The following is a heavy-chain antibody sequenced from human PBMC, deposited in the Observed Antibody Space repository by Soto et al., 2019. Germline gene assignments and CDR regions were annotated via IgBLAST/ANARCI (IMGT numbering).Heavy chain of an antibody. D-gene: IGHD5-12*01. Sequence: GGSLRLSCAASGFTFSSYGMHWVRQAPGKGLEWVAVISYDGSNKYYADSVKGRFTISRDNSKNTLYLQMDSLRAEDTAVYYCAKDLRWLLYWGQRTLVTVSS. J-gene: IGHJ4*02. CDR3: AKDLRWLLY. CDR1: GFTFSSYG. CDR2: ISYDGSNK. V-gene: IGHV3-30*18.